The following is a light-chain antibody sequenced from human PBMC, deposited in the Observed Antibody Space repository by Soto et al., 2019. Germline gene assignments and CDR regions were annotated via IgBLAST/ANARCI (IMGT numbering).Light chain of an antibody. Sequence: EIVVTQSPATLSLSPEDRATLSCRTSQNVKYYLAWYQQKPGQAPRLLIYDTSNRATGIPARFTGSGSGTDFTLTISSLEPEDSAVYYCLQRGDWPTFGGGTKVEIK. CDR2: DTS. V-gene: IGKV3-11*01. CDR1: QNVKYY. CDR3: LQRGDWPT. J-gene: IGKJ4*01.